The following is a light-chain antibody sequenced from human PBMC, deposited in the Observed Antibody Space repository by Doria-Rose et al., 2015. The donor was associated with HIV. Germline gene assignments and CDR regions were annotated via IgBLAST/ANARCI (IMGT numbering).Light chain of an antibody. CDR3: HQYGTSWT. CDR1: QSFSSTY. Sequence: TQSPGTLSLSPGERATLSCRDSQSFSSTYLAWYQQKPGQAPSLLIYDGSTRATGIPDRFSASGSGTDFALTINRLEPEDFALYYCHQYGTSWTFGQGTKVEI. V-gene: IGKV3-20*01. CDR2: DGS. J-gene: IGKJ1*01.